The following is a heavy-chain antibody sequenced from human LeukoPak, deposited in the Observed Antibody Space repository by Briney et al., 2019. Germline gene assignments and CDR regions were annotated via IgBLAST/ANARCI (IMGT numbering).Heavy chain of an antibody. Sequence: SGTLSLTCAVSGGSISSSNWWSWVRQPPGKGLEWIGRIYTSGSTNYNPSLKSRVTMSVDTSKNQFSLKLSSVTAADTAVYYCARVLAAAGSLGWFDPWGQGTLVTVSS. V-gene: IGHV4-4*02. CDR3: ARVLAAAGSLGWFDP. J-gene: IGHJ5*02. CDR2: IYTSGST. D-gene: IGHD6-13*01. CDR1: GGSISSSNW.